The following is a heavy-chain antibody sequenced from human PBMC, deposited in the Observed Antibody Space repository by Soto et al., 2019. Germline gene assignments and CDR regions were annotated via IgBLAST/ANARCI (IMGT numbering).Heavy chain of an antibody. CDR3: ARDLVWLRDYMVRGVITNYYYYGMDV. Sequence: GASVKVSCKASGYTFTSYGISWVRQAPGQGLEWMGWISAYNGNTNYAQKLQGRVTMTTDTSTSTAYMELRSLRSDDTAVYYCARDLVWLRDYMVRGVITNYYYYGMDVWGQGTTVTVSS. D-gene: IGHD3-10*01. V-gene: IGHV1-18*01. CDR1: GYTFTSYG. CDR2: ISAYNGNT. J-gene: IGHJ6*02.